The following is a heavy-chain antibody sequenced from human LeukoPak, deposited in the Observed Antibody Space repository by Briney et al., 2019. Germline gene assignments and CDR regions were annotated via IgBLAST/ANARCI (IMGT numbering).Heavy chain of an antibody. CDR3: ARRASYVVFDY. Sequence: SETLSLTCTVSGGSISSYYWDWIRQPPGKGLEWIGGIFYSATTSYNPSLKSRVTISGDTSKNEFSLKLRSVTAADTAVYYCARRASYVVFDYWGQGILVTVSS. V-gene: IGHV4-39*01. D-gene: IGHD2-15*01. CDR1: GGSISSYY. J-gene: IGHJ4*02. CDR2: IFYSATT.